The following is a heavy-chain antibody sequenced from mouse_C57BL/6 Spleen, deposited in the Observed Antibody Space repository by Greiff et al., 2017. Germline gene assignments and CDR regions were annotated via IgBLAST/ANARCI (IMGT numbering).Heavy chain of an antibody. CDR3: ARLEHYYGSS. Sequence: QVQLQQSGAELVKPGASVKLSCKASGYTFTSYWMHWVKQRPGQGLEWIGMIHPNSGSTNYNEKFKSKATLTVDKSSSTAYMQLSSLTSEDSAVYYCARLEHYYGSSWGQGTTLTVSS. CDR1: GYTFTSYW. J-gene: IGHJ2*01. V-gene: IGHV1-64*01. CDR2: IHPNSGST. D-gene: IGHD1-1*01.